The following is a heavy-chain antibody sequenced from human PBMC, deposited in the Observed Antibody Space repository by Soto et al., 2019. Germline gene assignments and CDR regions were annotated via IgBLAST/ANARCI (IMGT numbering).Heavy chain of an antibody. CDR3: ASPVATSLRRYYYVMDV. CDR1: GFTVSSNY. Sequence: GGSLRLSCAASGFTVSSNYMNWVRQAPGKGLEWVSVIYSGGSTYYADSVKGRFTISRDNSKNTLYLQMNSLRAEDTAVYYCASPVATSLRRYYYVMDVWGQGTTVIVSS. V-gene: IGHV3-66*01. D-gene: IGHD5-12*01. CDR2: IYSGGST. J-gene: IGHJ6*02.